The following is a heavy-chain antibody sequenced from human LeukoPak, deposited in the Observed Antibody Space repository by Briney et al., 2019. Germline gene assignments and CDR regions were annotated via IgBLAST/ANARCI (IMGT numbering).Heavy chain of an antibody. V-gene: IGHV4-34*01. D-gene: IGHD6-13*01. CDR1: GGSFSGYY. CDR3: ARRLRYSSSSYYFDY. J-gene: IGHJ4*02. CDR2: INHSGST. Sequence: SETLSLTCAVYGGSFSGYYWSWIRQPPGKGLEWIGEINHSGSTNYNPSLKSRVTISADTSKNQFSLKLSSVTAADTAVYYCARRLRYSSSSYYFDYWGQGTLVTVSS.